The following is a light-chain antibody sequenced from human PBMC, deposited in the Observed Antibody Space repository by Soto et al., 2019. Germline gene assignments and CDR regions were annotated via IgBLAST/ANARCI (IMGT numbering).Light chain of an antibody. CDR2: DAS. Sequence: EIVLTQSPATLSLSPGERATLSCRASQSVTSAYLAWYQQKSGQAPRLLIYDASSRATGIPDRFSGSGSGTDFTLTISRLEPEDFAVYYCQQYAGSFLTFGGGTKVEIK. V-gene: IGKV3-20*01. CDR1: QSVTSAY. CDR3: QQYAGSFLT. J-gene: IGKJ4*01.